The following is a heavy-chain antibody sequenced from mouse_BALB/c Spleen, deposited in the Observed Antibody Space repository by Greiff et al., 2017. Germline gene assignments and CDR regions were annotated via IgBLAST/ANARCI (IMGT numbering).Heavy chain of an antibody. J-gene: IGHJ4*01. CDR2: ISSGSSTI. D-gene: IGHD2-4*01. V-gene: IGHV5-17*02. CDR3: ARSPYDYDSAVYAMDY. Sequence: EVMLVESGGGLVQPGGSRKLSCAASGFTFSSFGMHWVRQAPEKGLEWVAYISSGSSTIYYADTVKGRFTISRDNPKNTLFLQMTSLRSEDTAMYYCARSPYDYDSAVYAMDYWGQGTSVTVSS. CDR1: GFTFSSFG.